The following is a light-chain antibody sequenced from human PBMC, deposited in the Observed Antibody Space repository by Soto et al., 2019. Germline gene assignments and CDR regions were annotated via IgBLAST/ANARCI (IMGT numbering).Light chain of an antibody. CDR3: ATWDDDVSGVV. J-gene: IGLJ2*01. CDR1: SSNIGRNY. V-gene: IGLV1-47*02. CDR2: SHN. Sequence: QSVLPQTPSVSGTPGQTVTISCSGSSSNIGRNYVYWYQQLPGAAPKLLMYSHNIRPSGVPDRFSASTSGTSASLVISGLRSEDEADYHCATWDDDVSGVVFGGGTKVTFL.